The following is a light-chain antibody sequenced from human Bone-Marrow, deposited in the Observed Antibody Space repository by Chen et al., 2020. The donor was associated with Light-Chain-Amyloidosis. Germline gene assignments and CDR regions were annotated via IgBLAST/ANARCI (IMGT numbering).Light chain of an antibody. CDR2: DDS. CDR3: QVWDRSSDRPV. J-gene: IGLJ3*02. Sequence: SYVLTQPSSVSVAPRKTDTCACGGNNIGSTSVHWYQQTPGQAPLLVVYDDSDRPSGIPERLSGSNSGNKATLTISRVEAGDEADYYCQVWDRSSDRPVFGGGTKLTVL. CDR1: NIGSTS. V-gene: IGLV3-21*03.